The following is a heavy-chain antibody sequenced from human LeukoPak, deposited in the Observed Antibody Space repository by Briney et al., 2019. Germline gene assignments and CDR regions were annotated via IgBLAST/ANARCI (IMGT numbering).Heavy chain of an antibody. D-gene: IGHD1-26*01. CDR1: GFTFDDYA. V-gene: IGHV3-43*02. CDR3: AKGTWELPTSLSRYGDFDY. J-gene: IGHJ4*02. CDR2: ISGDGGST. Sequence: GGSLRLSCAASGFTFDDYAMHWVRQAPGKGLEWVSLISGDGGSTYYADSVKGRFTISRDNSKNSLYLQMNSLGTEDTALYYCAKGTWELPTSLSRYGDFDYWGQGTLVTVSS.